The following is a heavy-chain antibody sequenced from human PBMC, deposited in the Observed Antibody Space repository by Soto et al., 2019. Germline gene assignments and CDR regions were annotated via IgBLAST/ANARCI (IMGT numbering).Heavy chain of an antibody. D-gene: IGHD1-26*01. V-gene: IGHV3-72*01. CDR2: TRNKANSYTT. J-gene: IGHJ6*03. CDR3: ARHSTYLPSFMDV. CDR1: GFTFSDHY. Sequence: GGSLRLSCAASGFTFSDHYMDWVRQAPGKGLEWVGRTRNKANSYTTEYAASVKGRFTISRDDSKNSLYLQMNSLKTEDTAVYYCARHSTYLPSFMDVWGKGTTVTVSS.